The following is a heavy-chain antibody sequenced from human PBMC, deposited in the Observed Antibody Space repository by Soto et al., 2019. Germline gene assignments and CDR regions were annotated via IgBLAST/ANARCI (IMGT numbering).Heavy chain of an antibody. CDR3: VRPNFGALTHFDF. J-gene: IGHJ4*02. V-gene: IGHV5-51*01. Sequence: XESLKISCKAIGYAFTNYWIGWVRQTPGKGLEWMGIIFPGDSDTRYNPSFEGQVTVSADESISTAYLQWNTLKASDTAMYYCVRPNFGALTHFDFWGQGTQVTVSS. CDR2: IFPGDSDT. D-gene: IGHD3-16*01. CDR1: GYAFTNYW.